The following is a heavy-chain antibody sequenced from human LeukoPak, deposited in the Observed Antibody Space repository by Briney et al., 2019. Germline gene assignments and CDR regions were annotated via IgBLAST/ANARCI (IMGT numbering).Heavy chain of an antibody. CDR2: IYYSGST. Sequence: SETLSLTCTVSGGSISSYYWSWIRQPPGKGLEWIGYIYYSGSTNYNPSLKSRVTISVDTSKNQFSLKLSSVTAADTAVYYCAGELLPPGKYYYHMGVWGKGTTLTVSS. CDR1: GGSISSYY. CDR3: AGELLPPGKYYYHMGV. J-gene: IGHJ6*03. V-gene: IGHV4-59*01. D-gene: IGHD3-22*01.